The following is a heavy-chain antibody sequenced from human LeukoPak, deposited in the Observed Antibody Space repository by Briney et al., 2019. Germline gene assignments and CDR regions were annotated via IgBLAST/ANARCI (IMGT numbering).Heavy chain of an antibody. CDR2: ISWDGGST. J-gene: IGHJ6*03. Sequence: GGSLRLSCAASGFTFDDYAMHWVRQAPGKGLEWVSLISWDGGSTYYADSVKGRFTISRDNSKNSLYLQMNSLRAEDTALYYCAKDGVVGIVGATPYYYYMDVWGKGTTVTVSS. D-gene: IGHD1-26*01. CDR1: GFTFDDYA. CDR3: AKDGVVGIVGATPYYYYMDV. V-gene: IGHV3-43D*03.